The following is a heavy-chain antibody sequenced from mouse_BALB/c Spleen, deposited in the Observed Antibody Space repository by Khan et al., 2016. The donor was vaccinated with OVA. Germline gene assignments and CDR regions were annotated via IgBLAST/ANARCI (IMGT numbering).Heavy chain of an antibody. CDR1: GYTFTNYW. CDR2: IYPGGYFT. V-gene: IGHV1-63*02. J-gene: IGHJ1*01. D-gene: IGHD3-1*01. Sequence: QVQLQQSGGEVVRSGTSVKISCKASGYTFTNYWLGWVRQRPGHGLEWIGDIYPGGYFTNYNEQFKDKATLTVDTSSTTANMKLSSLTSEDSAVLFCARWATWYFDVWGAGTTVTVSS. CDR3: ARWATWYFDV.